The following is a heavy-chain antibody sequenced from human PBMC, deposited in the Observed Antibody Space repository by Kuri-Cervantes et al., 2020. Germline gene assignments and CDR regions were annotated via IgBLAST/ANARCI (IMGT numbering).Heavy chain of an antibody. Sequence: GESLKISCAASGFTFSSYAMSWVRQAPGKGLEWVSSISSSSSYIYYADSVKGRFTISRDNAKNSLYLQMNSLRAEDTAVYYCAMGDNYGMDVWGQGTTVTVSS. V-gene: IGHV3-21*01. J-gene: IGHJ6*02. CDR2: ISSSSSYI. D-gene: IGHD3-16*01. CDR3: AMGDNYGMDV. CDR1: GFTFSSYA.